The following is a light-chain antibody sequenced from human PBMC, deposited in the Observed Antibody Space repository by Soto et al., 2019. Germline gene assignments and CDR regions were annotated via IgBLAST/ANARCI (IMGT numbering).Light chain of an antibody. J-gene: IGKJ4*01. Sequence: EIVLTQSPGTLSLSPGERATLSCRASQRVSSNYLAWYQQKPGQAPRLLIYGASSRATGIPDRFSGSRSGTDFTLTISRLEPEDFAVYYCQQYGTSGTFGGGTKVEIK. CDR2: GAS. V-gene: IGKV3-20*01. CDR3: QQYGTSGT. CDR1: QRVSSNY.